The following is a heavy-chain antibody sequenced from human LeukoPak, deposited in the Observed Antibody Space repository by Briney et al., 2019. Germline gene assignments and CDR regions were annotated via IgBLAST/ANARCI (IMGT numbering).Heavy chain of an antibody. CDR3: ARPVGLPSFAMDV. CDR2: IYYTGRA. Sequence: PSETPSLTCTVSRAPSTRDYSSWIRQRPGKRLEWNGYIYYTGRANYNPSLTRRAGLPVEQTKNQLSLTLNSVTCAHTAVYYCARPVGLPSFAMDVWGQGTTVTVSS. D-gene: IGHD1-26*01. CDR1: RAPSTRDY. J-gene: IGHJ6*02. V-gene: IGHV4-59*08.